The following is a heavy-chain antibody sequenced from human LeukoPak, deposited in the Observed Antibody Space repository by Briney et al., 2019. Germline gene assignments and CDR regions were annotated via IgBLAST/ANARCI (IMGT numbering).Heavy chain of an antibody. J-gene: IGHJ4*02. D-gene: IGHD6-13*01. V-gene: IGHV3-23*01. CDR3: AKGHLPYSSSWSDY. Sequence: GGSLRLSCAASGFTFSSYAMSWVRQAPGKGLEWVSAISGSGGSTYYADSVKGRFTISRDNSKNTLYLQMNSLRAEDTAVYYCAKGHLPYSSSWSDYWGQGTLVSVSS. CDR2: ISGSGGST. CDR1: GFTFSSYA.